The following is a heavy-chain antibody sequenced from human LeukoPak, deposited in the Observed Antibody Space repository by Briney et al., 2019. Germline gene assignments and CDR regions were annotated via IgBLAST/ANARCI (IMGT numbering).Heavy chain of an antibody. Sequence: SETLSLTCIVSGYSISGGFYWGWIRQPPGKELEWIGSIYHSGSTYYNPSLKSRVTILVDTSKNQFSLKLSSVTAADTAVYYCARVGDLYGSGNYYDSSWFDPWGQGTLVTVSS. D-gene: IGHD3-10*01. V-gene: IGHV4-38-2*02. J-gene: IGHJ5*02. CDR1: GYSISGGFY. CDR3: ARVGDLYGSGNYYDSSWFDP. CDR2: IYHSGST.